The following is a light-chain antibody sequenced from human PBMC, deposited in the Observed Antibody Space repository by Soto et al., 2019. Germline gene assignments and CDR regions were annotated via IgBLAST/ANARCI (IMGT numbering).Light chain of an antibody. Sequence: IQMTQSPTSLSASVGDRVTISCRASQSISTYLNWYEQKPGKAPKLLIYAASTLQSGVPSRFSGGGSGTDFTLTISSLQPEDFGTYYCQQSYTSPVTFGGGTRVEIK. V-gene: IGKV1-39*01. CDR1: QSISTY. CDR3: QQSYTSPVT. J-gene: IGKJ4*01. CDR2: AAS.